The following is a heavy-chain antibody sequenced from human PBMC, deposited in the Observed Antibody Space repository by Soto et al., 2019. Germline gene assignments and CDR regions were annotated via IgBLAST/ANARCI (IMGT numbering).Heavy chain of an antibody. Sequence: QVQLQESGPGLVKPSETLSLTCSVSGGSINTYYWNWIRQPAGKGLEWIGRIYTSGSTNYNPSLKSRFTMSVDTSKNQFSLKLSSVTAADTAVYYCARGVYYYESSGYYYGLSWYFDLWGRGTLVTVSS. J-gene: IGHJ2*01. V-gene: IGHV4-4*07. CDR1: GGSINTYY. D-gene: IGHD3-22*01. CDR3: ARGVYYYESSGYYYGLSWYFDL. CDR2: IYTSGST.